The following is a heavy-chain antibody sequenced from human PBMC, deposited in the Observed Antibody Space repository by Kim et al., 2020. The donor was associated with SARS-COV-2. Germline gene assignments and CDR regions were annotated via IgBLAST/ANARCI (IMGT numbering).Heavy chain of an antibody. V-gene: IGHV3-30*07. J-gene: IGHJ4*02. Sequence: DSEKSHFTSSRDNSKTTLYLQMNSRRAEDTAVYYCAREDVTMVRGAAGDYWGQGTLVTVSS. D-gene: IGHD3-10*01. CDR3: AREDVTMVRGAAGDY.